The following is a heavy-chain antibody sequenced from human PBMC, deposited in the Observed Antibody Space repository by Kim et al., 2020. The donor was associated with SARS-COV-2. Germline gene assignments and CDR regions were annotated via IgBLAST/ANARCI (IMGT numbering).Heavy chain of an antibody. D-gene: IGHD2-21*01. J-gene: IGHJ3*02. V-gene: IGHV3-11*06. CDR3: ARAVMMKDAFEI. Sequence: DADAVKGRYTIYRENAKNSLYRKMNSLRAEETAVYYCARAVMMKDAFEIWGQGTMVTVSS.